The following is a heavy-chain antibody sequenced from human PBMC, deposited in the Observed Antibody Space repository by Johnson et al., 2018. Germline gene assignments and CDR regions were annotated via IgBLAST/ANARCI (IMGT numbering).Heavy chain of an antibody. J-gene: IGHJ6*02. CDR2: ISYDGSNK. Sequence: LRLSCAASGXTFSSYAMSWVRQAPGKGLEWVAVISYDGSNKYYADSVKGRFTISRDNSKNTLYLQMNSLRAEDTAVYYCARQVGYSSSWNPTTGGMDVWGQGTTVTVSS. CDR1: GXTFSSYA. D-gene: IGHD6-13*01. V-gene: IGHV3-30*03. CDR3: ARQVGYSSSWNPTTGGMDV.